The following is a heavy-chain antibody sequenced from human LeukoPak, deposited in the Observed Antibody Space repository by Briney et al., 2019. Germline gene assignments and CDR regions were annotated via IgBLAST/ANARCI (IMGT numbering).Heavy chain of an antibody. CDR1: GFPFIEYS. V-gene: IGHV3-48*01. J-gene: IGHJ4*02. CDR2: IGIDSGNT. D-gene: IGHD1-1*01. CDR3: ARDHNYAFDN. Sequence: GGSLRLSCTASGFPFIEYSMNWVRRVPGKGLEWIAYIGIDSGNTKYADSVRGRFTISADKAKNSLYLQMNSLRVEDTAVYYCARDHNYAFDNWGQGTLVSVAS.